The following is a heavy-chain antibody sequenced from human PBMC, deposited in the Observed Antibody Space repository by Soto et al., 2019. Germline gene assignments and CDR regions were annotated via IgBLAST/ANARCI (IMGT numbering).Heavy chain of an antibody. CDR2: IKSKTDGGTT. CDR1: GFTFSNAW. D-gene: IGHD2-15*01. V-gene: IGHV3-15*01. CDR3: TTGLGMVADAFDI. J-gene: IGHJ3*02. Sequence: GGSLRLSCAASGFTFSNAWMSWVRQAPGKGLEWVGRIKSKTDGGTTDYAAPVKGRFTISRDDSKNTLYLQMNSLKTEDTAVYCCTTGLGMVADAFDIWGQGTMVTVSS.